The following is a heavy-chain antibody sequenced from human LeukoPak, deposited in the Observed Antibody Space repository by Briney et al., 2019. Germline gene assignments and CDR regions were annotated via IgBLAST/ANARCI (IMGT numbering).Heavy chain of an antibody. CDR2: ISRSGGST. CDR1: GFTLGTYD. V-gene: IGHV3-23*01. D-gene: IGHD4-17*01. CDR3: SKKGQSEDYGKPG. Sequence: GGSLRLSCAASGFTLGTYDMYWVRQAPGKGLECVSSISRSGGSTYYADSVKGRFTISRDNSKNTLYLQMSSLRADGTAVYYCSKKGQSEDYGKPGWGQGTLVTVSS. J-gene: IGHJ4*02.